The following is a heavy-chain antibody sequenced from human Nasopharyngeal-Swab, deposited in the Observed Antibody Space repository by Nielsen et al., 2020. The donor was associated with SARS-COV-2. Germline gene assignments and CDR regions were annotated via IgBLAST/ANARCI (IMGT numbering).Heavy chain of an antibody. V-gene: IGHV3-7*01. CDR2: IKPDGSEK. CDR1: GFTFSDHW. CDR3: ARSHNDFWSGYLVYDY. D-gene: IGHD3-3*01. J-gene: IGHJ4*02. Sequence: GGSLRLSCVVSGFTFSDHWMNWVRQAPGKGLEWVANIKPDGSEKYYVDSVKGRFTISRDNAKNSLYLQMNSLRAEDTAVYYCARSHNDFWSGYLVYDYWGQGTLVTVSS.